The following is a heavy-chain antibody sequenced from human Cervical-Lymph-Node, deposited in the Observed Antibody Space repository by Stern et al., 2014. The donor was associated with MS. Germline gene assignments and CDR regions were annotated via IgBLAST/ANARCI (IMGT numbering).Heavy chain of an antibody. Sequence: VQSGAELKKPGASVKAPCQVSGYTLTELSMHWVRQAPGKGLEWMGGFDPEDGEKISAQKFQGSVTMTEDTSTDTAYMELSSLRSEDTAVYYCATDRDDFRSGYSAPTKGYGLDVWGQGTTVTVTS. D-gene: IGHD3-3*01. CDR1: GYTLTELS. V-gene: IGHV1-24*01. CDR2: FDPEDGEK. J-gene: IGHJ6*02. CDR3: ATDRDDFRSGYSAPTKGYGLDV.